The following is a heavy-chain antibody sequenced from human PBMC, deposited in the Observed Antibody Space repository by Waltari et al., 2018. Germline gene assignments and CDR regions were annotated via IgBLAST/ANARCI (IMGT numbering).Heavy chain of an antibody. CDR1: GVSISTNSFD. Sequence: QLQLQESGPGLVKPSETLSLTCTVSGVSISTNSFDWGWIRQPPGKGLEWIGTIHYRGTTYYNASLKSRLTISVDTSKNQFSLKLSSVTAADTAAYYCARHRDSSSHYVGWFDPWGQGTLVTVSS. CDR2: IHYRGTT. D-gene: IGHD6-13*01. CDR3: ARHRDSSSHYVGWFDP. V-gene: IGHV4-39*01. J-gene: IGHJ5*02.